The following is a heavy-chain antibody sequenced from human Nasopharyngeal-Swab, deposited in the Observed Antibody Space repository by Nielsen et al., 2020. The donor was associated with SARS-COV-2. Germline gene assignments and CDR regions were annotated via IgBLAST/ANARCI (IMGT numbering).Heavy chain of an antibody. J-gene: IGHJ4*02. CDR2: MSGSGGST. V-gene: IGHV3-23*01. CDR1: GFTFRNYA. Sequence: GGSLRLSCAASGFTFRNYAMSWVRQAPGKGLEWVSGMSGSGGSTYYADSVKGRFTISRDNSKNTLYLQMNSLRAEDTAVYYCARAPVCGGDCYAYYFDYWGQGTLVTVSS. CDR3: ARAPVCGGDCYAYYFDY. D-gene: IGHD2-21*02.